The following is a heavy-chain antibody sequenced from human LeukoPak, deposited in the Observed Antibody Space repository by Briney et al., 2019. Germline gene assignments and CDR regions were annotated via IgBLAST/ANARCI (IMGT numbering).Heavy chain of an antibody. CDR2: ISYDGSYK. D-gene: IGHD3-22*01. CDR1: GFSFSGYG. CDR3: ARAYDSSGYYYDDAFDI. Sequence: GGSLRLSCAASGFSFSGYGMHWVRPAPGKGLEWVAVISYDGSYKYYADSVKGRFTISRDNSKNTLYLQMNSLRAEDTAVYYCARAYDSSGYYYDDAFDIWGQGTMVTVSS. V-gene: IGHV3-30*03. J-gene: IGHJ3*02.